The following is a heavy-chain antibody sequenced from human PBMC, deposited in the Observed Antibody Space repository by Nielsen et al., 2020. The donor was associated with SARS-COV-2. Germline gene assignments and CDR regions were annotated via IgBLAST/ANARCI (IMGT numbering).Heavy chain of an antibody. J-gene: IGHJ4*02. D-gene: IGHD3-3*01. V-gene: IGHV3-7*02. CDR3: ARLSNFWSGYNDY. CDR2: IKQDGSEK. CDR1: GFTFSNAW. Sequence: GESLKISCAASGFTFSNAWMSWVRQAPGKGLEWVANIKQDGSEKYYVDSVKGRFTISRDNSKNTLFLQMDSLTADDTAVYYCARLSNFWSGYNDYWGQGTLVIVSS.